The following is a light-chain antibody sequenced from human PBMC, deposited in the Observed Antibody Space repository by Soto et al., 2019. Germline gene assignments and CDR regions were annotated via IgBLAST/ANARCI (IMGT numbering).Light chain of an antibody. CDR2: KAS. J-gene: IGKJ1*01. Sequence: DIQMTQSPSTLSASVGDRVTITCRASQSISSWLAWYQQKPGKAPKLLIYKASSLESGVPSRFSGSGSGTEFTLTISSLQPDDFETYYCQQYKSYPGTFGQGTKVEIK. CDR1: QSISSW. V-gene: IGKV1-5*03. CDR3: QQYKSYPGT.